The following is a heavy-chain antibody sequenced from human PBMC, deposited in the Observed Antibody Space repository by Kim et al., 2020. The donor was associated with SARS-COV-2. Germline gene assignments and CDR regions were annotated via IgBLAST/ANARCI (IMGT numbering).Heavy chain of an antibody. CDR1: GFTFGYYA. CDR3: DKDIQRYSTYDYYGKDV. J-gene: IGHJ6*01. Sequence: GGSLRLSCAASGFTFGYYAMHWVRQAPGKGLEWVSGISWNGGSIAYADSVKGRFTISRDSDKNSLYLQMNSLRAEDTALYYCDKDIQRYSTYDYYGKDVWGRGTTLPVS. D-gene: IGHD2-15*01. V-gene: IGHV3-9*01. CDR2: ISWNGGSI.